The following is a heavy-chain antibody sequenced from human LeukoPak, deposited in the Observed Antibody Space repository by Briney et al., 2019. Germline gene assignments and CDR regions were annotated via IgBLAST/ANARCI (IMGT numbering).Heavy chain of an antibody. CDR3: ARDPDSGYYRLSDY. V-gene: IGHV3-20*04. Sequence: PGGSLRLSCTASGFTFSSYAMSWVRQAPGKGLEWVSGINWNGGSTGYADSVKGRFTISRDNVKNSLHLQMNSLRAEDTALYYCARDPDSGYYRLSDYWGQGTLVTVSS. J-gene: IGHJ4*02. CDR2: INWNGGST. D-gene: IGHD3-22*01. CDR1: GFTFSSYA.